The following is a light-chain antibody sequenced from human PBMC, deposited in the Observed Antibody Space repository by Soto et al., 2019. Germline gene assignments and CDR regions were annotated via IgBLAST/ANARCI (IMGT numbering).Light chain of an antibody. CDR2: AVS. J-gene: IGLJ1*01. CDR1: SSDIGSYNR. Sequence: QSAMSHPSSVSAFLGQTVAIACSGTSSDIGSYNRVAWYQQFPGKSPKLMIYAVSDRPSGVSDRFSGSKSGITASLTISGLQTEDEADYYCISYTPRRSYIFGTGTKVTVL. CDR3: ISYTPRRSYI. V-gene: IGLV2-14*03.